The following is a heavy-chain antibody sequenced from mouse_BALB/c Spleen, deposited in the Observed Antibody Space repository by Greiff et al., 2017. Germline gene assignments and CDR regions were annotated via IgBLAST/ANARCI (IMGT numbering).Heavy chain of an antibody. D-gene: IGHD4-1*01. V-gene: IGHV14-4*02. CDR1: GFNIKDYY. CDR3: NPNWDKGDY. Sequence: VQLQQSGAELVRSGASVKLSCTASGFNIKDYYMHWVKQRPEQGLEWIGWIDPENGDTEYAPKFQGKATMTADTSSNTAYLQLSSLTSEDTAVYYCNPNWDKGDYWGQGTTRTVSS. CDR2: IDPENGDT. J-gene: IGHJ2*01.